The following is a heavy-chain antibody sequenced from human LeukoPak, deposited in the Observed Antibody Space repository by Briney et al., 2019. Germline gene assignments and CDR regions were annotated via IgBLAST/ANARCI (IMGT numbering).Heavy chain of an antibody. CDR1: GFTISDHF. D-gene: IGHD6-13*01. V-gene: IGHV3-74*01. Sequence: PGGSLRLSCAASGFTISDHFMHWVRQGPGKGLMWVSRIDRDGSEINHADSVKGRFTISRGNAKNTLYLQMNSLRDEDPAVYYCARHIRAAAFDPWGQGTMVTVSS. CDR2: IDRDGSEI. J-gene: IGHJ5*02. CDR3: ARHIRAAAFDP.